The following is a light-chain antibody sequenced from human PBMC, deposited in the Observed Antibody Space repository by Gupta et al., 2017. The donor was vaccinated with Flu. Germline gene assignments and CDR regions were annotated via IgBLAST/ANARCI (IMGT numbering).Light chain of an antibody. CDR1: QDIDDD. V-gene: IGKV5-2*01. Sequence: PAFMSATTGDKVNSSCQASQDIDDDLDWYQQKPGEAPIFIIKEASTRDNGIPTSFSGSGYGTDFTLTINNRESEDAAYYYCQQQDNCPCTFGQGTQVEIK. J-gene: IGKJ2*02. CDR2: EAS. CDR3: QQQDNCPCT.